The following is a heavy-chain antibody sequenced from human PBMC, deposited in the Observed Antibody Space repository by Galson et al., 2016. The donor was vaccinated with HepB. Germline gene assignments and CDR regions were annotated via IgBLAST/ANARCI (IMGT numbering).Heavy chain of an antibody. D-gene: IGHD2-21*02. V-gene: IGHV2-5*02. J-gene: IGHJ2*01. CDR2: IYWDDHK. CDR1: GFSLNTRGVR. CDR3: ARTPNCVGACHSGYCDA. Sequence: PALVKPTQTLTLTCTFSGFSLNTRGVRVGWIRQTPEKALEWLALIYWDDHKRYSSSLQTRLNITGDTARSQVVLTMTNMEPVDTATYYCARTPNCVGACHSGYCDAWGRGTLGTVSS.